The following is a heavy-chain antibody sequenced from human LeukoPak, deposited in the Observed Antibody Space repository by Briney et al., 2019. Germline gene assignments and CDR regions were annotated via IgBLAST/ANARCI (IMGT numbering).Heavy chain of an antibody. Sequence: GRSLRLSCAASGFTFSSYAMHWVRQAPGKGLEWVAVISYDGSNKYYADSVKGRFTISRDNSKNTLYLQMNSLRAEDTAVYYCARDPGLRYFDWLPDYWGQGTLVTVSS. CDR3: ARDPGLRYFDWLPDY. J-gene: IGHJ4*02. V-gene: IGHV3-30-3*01. D-gene: IGHD3-9*01. CDR1: GFTFSSYA. CDR2: ISYDGSNK.